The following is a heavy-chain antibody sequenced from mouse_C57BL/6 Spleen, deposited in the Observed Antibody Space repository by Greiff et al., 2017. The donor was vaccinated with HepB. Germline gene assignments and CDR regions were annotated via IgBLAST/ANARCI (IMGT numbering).Heavy chain of an antibody. J-gene: IGHJ1*03. CDR2: IDPEDGET. D-gene: IGHD1-1*01. CDR3: ARSGTTVVDWYFDV. V-gene: IGHV14-2*01. Sequence: EVQLQQSGAELVKPGASVKLSCTASGFNIKDYYMHWVKQRTEQGLEWIGRIDPEDGETKYAPKFQGKATLTADTSSNTAYLQLSSLTSEDTAVYYCARSGTTVVDWYFDVWGTGTTVTVSS. CDR1: GFNIKDYY.